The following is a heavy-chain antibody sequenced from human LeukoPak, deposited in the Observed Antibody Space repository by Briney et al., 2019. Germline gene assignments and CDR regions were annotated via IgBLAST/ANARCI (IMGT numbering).Heavy chain of an antibody. CDR3: ARDPDRRSPEYYFDY. D-gene: IGHD1-14*01. CDR1: GFTFSSYW. J-gene: IGHJ4*02. CDR2: IKQDGSEK. Sequence: GGSLRLSCAASGFTFSSYWMSWVRQAPGKGLEWVANIKQDGSEKYYVDSVKGRFTISRDNAKNSLYLQMNSLRAEDTAAYYCARDPDRRSPEYYFDYWGQGTLVTVSS. V-gene: IGHV3-7*01.